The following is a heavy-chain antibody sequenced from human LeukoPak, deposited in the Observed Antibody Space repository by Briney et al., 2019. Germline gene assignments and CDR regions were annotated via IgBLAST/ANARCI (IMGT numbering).Heavy chain of an antibody. D-gene: IGHD2-15*01. CDR1: GYTFTGYY. CDR3: ARPYCNGGSCHDYFDY. CDR2: MNPYSGGT. V-gene: IGHV1-2*02. J-gene: IGHJ4*02. Sequence: GASVKLSCKASGYTFTGYYMHWVRQAPGQGLGWMGWMNPYSGGTNYAQKFQGRVTMTRDTSISTAYMELRRLSSDDTAIYYCARPYCNGGSCHDYFDYWGQGTLVSVSS.